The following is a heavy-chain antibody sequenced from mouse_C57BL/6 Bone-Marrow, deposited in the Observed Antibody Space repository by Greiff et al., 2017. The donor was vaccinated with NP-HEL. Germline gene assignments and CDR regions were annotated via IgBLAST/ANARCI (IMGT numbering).Heavy chain of an antibody. CDR3: ARDPHYYGSSLDY. V-gene: IGHV3-6*01. CDR1: GYSITSGYY. CDR2: ISYDGSN. D-gene: IGHD1-1*01. J-gene: IGHJ2*01. Sequence: DVKLVESGPGLVKPSQSLSLTCSVTGYSITSGYYWNWIRQFPGNKLEWMGYISYDGSNNYNPSLKNRISITRDTSKNQFFLKLNSVTSEDTATYYCARDPHYYGSSLDYWGQGTTLTVSS.